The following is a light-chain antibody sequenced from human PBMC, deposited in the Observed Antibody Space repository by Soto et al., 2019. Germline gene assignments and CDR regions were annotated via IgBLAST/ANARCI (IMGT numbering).Light chain of an antibody. Sequence: QSVRTQPASVSGSPGQSITISCTGTSSDVGSYNLVSWYQQHPGKAPKLMIYEVSKRPSGVSNRFSGSKSGNTASLTISGLQAEDEADYYCCSYAGSSISYALGTGTKSPS. CDR3: CSYAGSSISYA. CDR2: EVS. J-gene: IGLJ1*01. V-gene: IGLV2-23*02. CDR1: SSDVGSYNL.